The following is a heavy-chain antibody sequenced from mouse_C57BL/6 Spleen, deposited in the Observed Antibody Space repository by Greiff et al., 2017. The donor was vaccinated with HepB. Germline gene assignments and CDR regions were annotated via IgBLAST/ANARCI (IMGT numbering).Heavy chain of an antibody. V-gene: IGHV3-6*01. J-gene: IGHJ2*01. Sequence: EVKVEESGPGLVKPSQSLSLTCSVTGYSITSGYYWNWIRQFPGNKLEWMGYISYDGSNNYNPSLKNRISITRDTSKNQFFLKLNSVTTEDTATYYCARDEGFDYWGQGTTLTVSS. CDR1: GYSITSGYY. CDR2: ISYDGSN. CDR3: ARDEGFDY.